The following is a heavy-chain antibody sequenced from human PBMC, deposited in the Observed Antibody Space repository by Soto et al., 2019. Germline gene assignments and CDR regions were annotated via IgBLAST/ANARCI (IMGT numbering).Heavy chain of an antibody. CDR1: GGTFSSYA. CDR2: IIPIFGTA. V-gene: IGHV1-69*13. D-gene: IGHD3-3*01. J-gene: IGHJ6*02. Sequence: SVKVSCKASGGTFSSYAISWVRQAPGQGLEWMGGIIPIFGTANYAQKFQGRVTITADESTSTAYMELSSLRSEDTAVYYCAIPYYDFWSGFPNSTYGMDVWGQGTTVTVSS. CDR3: AIPYYDFWSGFPNSTYGMDV.